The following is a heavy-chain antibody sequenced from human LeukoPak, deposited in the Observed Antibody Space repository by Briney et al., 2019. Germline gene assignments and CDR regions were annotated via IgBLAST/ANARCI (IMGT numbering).Heavy chain of an antibody. CDR1: GGTFSSYA. V-gene: IGHV1-69*05. CDR3: ARDRRHYYYYMDV. J-gene: IGHJ6*03. Sequence: SVKVSCKASGGTFSSYAISWVRQAPGQGLEWMGRIIPIFGTANYAQKFQGRVTITTDESTSTAYMELSSLRSEDTTVYYCARDRRHYYYYMDVWGKGTTVTVSS. CDR2: IIPIFGTA.